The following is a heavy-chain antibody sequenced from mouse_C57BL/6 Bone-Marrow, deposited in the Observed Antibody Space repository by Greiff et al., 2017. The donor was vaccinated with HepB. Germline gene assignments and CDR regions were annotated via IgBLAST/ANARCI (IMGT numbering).Heavy chain of an antibody. Sequence: QVQLQQPGAELVKPGASVKLSCKASGYTFTSYWMQWVKQRPGQGLEWIGEIDPSDSYTNYNQKFKGKATLTVDTSSSTAYMQLSSLTSEDSAVYHCARGDYYGSGYWGQGTLVTVSA. CDR1: GYTFTSYW. J-gene: IGHJ3*01. V-gene: IGHV1-50*01. CDR3: ARGDYYGSGY. D-gene: IGHD1-2*01. CDR2: IDPSDSYT.